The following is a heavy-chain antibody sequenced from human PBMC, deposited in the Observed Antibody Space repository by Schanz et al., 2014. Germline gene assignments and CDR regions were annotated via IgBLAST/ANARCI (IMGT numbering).Heavy chain of an antibody. CDR3: ARGGYSSGWYDRDIAHFDY. J-gene: IGHJ4*02. Sequence: QVQLVQSWAEVKGPGASVMVSCKASGYSFTPFPIHWVRQAPGQRLEWMGWISPYNGNTNYAPKVQGRVTVTTDTSTSTVYMELRSLTSDDTAVYYCARGGYSSGWYDRDIAHFDYWGQGTLVTVSS. CDR2: ISPYNGNT. V-gene: IGHV1-3*01. D-gene: IGHD6-19*01. CDR1: GYSFTPFP.